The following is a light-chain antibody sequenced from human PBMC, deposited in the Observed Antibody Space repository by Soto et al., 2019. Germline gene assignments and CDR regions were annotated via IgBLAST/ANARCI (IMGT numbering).Light chain of an antibody. J-gene: IGKJ1*01. CDR2: DAS. Sequence: DIQMTQSPSTLSASLGDRVTITCRASQSISGWLAWYKQKPGRAPKLLIYDASSLEGGVPSKFSGSGSGTEFTLTISNLQTDDFASYYCQQYSSYWTFGPGTKVEIK. V-gene: IGKV1-5*01. CDR1: QSISGW. CDR3: QQYSSYWT.